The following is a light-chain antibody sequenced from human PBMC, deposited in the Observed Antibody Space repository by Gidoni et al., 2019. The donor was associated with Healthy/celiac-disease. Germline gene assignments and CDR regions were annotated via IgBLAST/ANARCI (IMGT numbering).Light chain of an antibody. Sequence: DIVMTQSPDSLTVSLCERATINCKSSQSVLYNSNNKTYLAWYQQKPGQPPKLLIYWASTRESGVPDRFSGSGSGTYCTLTISSLQAEDVAVYYCQQYYSTPWTFGQGTKVEIK. V-gene: IGKV4-1*01. CDR2: WAS. CDR3: QQYYSTPWT. J-gene: IGKJ1*01. CDR1: QSVLYNSNNKTY.